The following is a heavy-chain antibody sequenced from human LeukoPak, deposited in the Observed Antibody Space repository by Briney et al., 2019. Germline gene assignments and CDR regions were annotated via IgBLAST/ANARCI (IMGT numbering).Heavy chain of an antibody. J-gene: IGHJ4*02. CDR2: ISGSGGST. CDR3: AKQSTMVRGVVDY. V-gene: IGHV3-23*01. Sequence: GSLRLSFAGSGFTFSSYAMSWVRQAPGKGLEWVSAISGSGGSTYYADSVKGRFTISRDNSKNTLYLQMNSLRAEDTAVYYCAKQSTMVRGVVDYWGQGTPVTVSS. CDR1: GFTFSSYA. D-gene: IGHD3-10*01.